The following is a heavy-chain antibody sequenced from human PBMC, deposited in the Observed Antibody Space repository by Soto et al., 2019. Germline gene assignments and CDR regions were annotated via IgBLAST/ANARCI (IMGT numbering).Heavy chain of an antibody. J-gene: IGHJ6*02. V-gene: IGHV1-3*01. CDR2: INAGNGNT. D-gene: IGHD2-15*01. Sequence: ASVKVSCKASGYTFTSYAMHWVRQAPGQRLEWMGWINAGNGNTKYSQKFQGRVTITRDTSASTAYMELSSLRSEDTAVYYCARVGRYCSGGSCYSGAYYYYGMDVWGQGTTVTVSS. CDR3: ARVGRYCSGGSCYSGAYYYYGMDV. CDR1: GYTFTSYA.